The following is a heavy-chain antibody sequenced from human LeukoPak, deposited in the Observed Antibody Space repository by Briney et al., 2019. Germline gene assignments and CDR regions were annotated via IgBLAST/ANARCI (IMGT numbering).Heavy chain of an antibody. J-gene: IGHJ1*01. V-gene: IGHV3-48*01. CDR3: ARDLVVVPAPHRQH. CDR1: GFTFSSYS. CDR2: ISSSSSTI. D-gene: IGHD2-2*01. Sequence: GGSLRLSCAASGFTFSSYSMNWVRQAPGKGLEWVSYISSSSSTIYYADSVKGRFTISRDNAKNSLYLQMNSLRAEDTAVYYCARDLVVVPAPHRQHWGQGTLVTVSS.